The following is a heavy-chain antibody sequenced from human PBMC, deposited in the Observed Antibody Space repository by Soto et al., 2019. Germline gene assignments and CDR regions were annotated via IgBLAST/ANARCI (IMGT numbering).Heavy chain of an antibody. D-gene: IGHD3-10*01. V-gene: IGHV4-59*01. CDR1: GGSISSYY. CDR3: ARVWGGAFDI. CDR2: IYYSGST. Sequence: QVQLQESGPGLVKPSETLSLTCTVSGGSISSYYWSWIRQPPGKGLEWIGYIYYSGSTNYNPSLKRRVTISVDTSKNQFSLKLSSVTAADTAVYYWARVWGGAFDIGSQGTMVTVSS. J-gene: IGHJ3*02.